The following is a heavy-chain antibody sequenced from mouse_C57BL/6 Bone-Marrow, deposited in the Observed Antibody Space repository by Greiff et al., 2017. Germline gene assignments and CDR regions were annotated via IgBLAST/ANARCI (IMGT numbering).Heavy chain of an antibody. CDR2: IYPRDGST. J-gene: IGHJ1*03. Sequence: VTLQASGPELVKPGASVKLSCKASGYTFTSYDINWVKPRPGQGLEWIGWIYPRDGSTKYNEKFKGKATLTVDTSSSTAYMELHSLKSEDSAVYFCARDYGSSYWYFDVWGTGTTVTVSS. D-gene: IGHD1-1*01. V-gene: IGHV1-85*01. CDR1: GYTFTSYD. CDR3: ARDYGSSYWYFDV.